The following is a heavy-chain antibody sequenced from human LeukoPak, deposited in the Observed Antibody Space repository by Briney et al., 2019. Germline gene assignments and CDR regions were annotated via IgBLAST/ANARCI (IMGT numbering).Heavy chain of an antibody. Sequence: GGSLRLSCGASGFSFTTYWMSWVRQAPGKGLEWVANIKQDRTEKYYVDSVKGRFTISGDYARNSLYLQLNSLRAEDTAVYYCARLSEMFRGPQVIYYFDYWGQGTLVTVSS. J-gene: IGHJ4*02. CDR2: IKQDRTEK. D-gene: IGHD3-10*01. CDR3: ARLSEMFRGPQVIYYFDY. V-gene: IGHV3-7*01. CDR1: GFSFTTYW.